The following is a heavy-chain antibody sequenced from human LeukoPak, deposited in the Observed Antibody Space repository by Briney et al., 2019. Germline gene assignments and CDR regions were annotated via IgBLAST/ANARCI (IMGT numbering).Heavy chain of an antibody. CDR2: LYSAGNT. CDR1: GFTFSNAW. Sequence: PGGSLRLSCAASGFTFSNAWMSWVRQAPGKGLEWVSALYSAGNTYYADSVKGRFTISRDNSKNTLYFQMDSLRAEDTAVYYCARAVGGTIYFDYWGQGTLVTVSS. CDR3: ARAVGGTIYFDY. J-gene: IGHJ4*02. D-gene: IGHD1-26*01. V-gene: IGHV3-66*01.